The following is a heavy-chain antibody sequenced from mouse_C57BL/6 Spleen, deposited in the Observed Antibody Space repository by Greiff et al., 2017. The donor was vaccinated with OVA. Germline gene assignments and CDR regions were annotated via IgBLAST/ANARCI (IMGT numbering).Heavy chain of an antibody. D-gene: IGHD1-1*01. CDR2: IDPETGGT. Sequence: VQLQQSGAELVRPWASVTLSCKASGYTFTDYEMHWVKQTPVHGLEWIGAIDPETGGTAYNQKFKGKAILTADKSSSTAYMELPSLTSEDSAVYYCTRRGGGSSPYWYFDDWGTGTTVTVSS. V-gene: IGHV1-15*01. CDR3: TRRGGGSSPYWYFDD. CDR1: GYTFTDYE. J-gene: IGHJ1*03.